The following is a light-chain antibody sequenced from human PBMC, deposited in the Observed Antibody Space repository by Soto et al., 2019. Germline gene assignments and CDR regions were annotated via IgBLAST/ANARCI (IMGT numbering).Light chain of an antibody. CDR1: HSVSNFY. Sequence: EIVLTQSPGTVSLSPGERATLSCRAGHSVSNFYLAWYQQKPGQAPRLLVYGASRRATGIPDRFSGSGSGTDFTLTISRLEPEDFAVYYCQQYGGSLTFGGGTKVEIK. CDR3: QQYGGSLT. J-gene: IGKJ4*01. V-gene: IGKV3-20*01. CDR2: GAS.